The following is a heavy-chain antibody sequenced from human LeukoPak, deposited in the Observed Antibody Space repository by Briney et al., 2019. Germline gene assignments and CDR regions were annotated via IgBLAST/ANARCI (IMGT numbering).Heavy chain of an antibody. Sequence: KASETLSLTCTVSGGSISSSSYYWGWIRQPPGKGLEWIGSIYYSGSTYYNPSLKSRVTISVDTSKNQFSLKLSSVTAADTAVYYCARVKSSKLCAFDIWGQGTMVTVSS. CDR2: IYYSGST. V-gene: IGHV4-39*07. CDR1: GGSISSSSYY. J-gene: IGHJ3*02. D-gene: IGHD1-1*01. CDR3: ARVKSSKLCAFDI.